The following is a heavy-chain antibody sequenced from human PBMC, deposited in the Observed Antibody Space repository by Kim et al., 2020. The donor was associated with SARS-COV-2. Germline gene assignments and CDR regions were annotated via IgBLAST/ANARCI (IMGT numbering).Heavy chain of an antibody. CDR2: ISGDGGST. D-gene: IGHD2-2*02. V-gene: IGHV3-43*02. CDR1: GFTFDDYA. Sequence: GGSLRLSCAASGFTFDDYAMHWVRQAPGKGLEWVSLISGDGGSTYYADSVKGRFTISRDNSKNSLYLQMNNLRTEDTALYYCAKNPLGYCSSTSCYTYYYMDVWGKGTTVTVSS. CDR3: AKNPLGYCSSTSCYTYYYMDV. J-gene: IGHJ6*03.